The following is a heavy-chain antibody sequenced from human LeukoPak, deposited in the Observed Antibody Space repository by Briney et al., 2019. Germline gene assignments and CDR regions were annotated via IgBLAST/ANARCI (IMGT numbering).Heavy chain of an antibody. CDR2: CGTT. D-gene: IGHD2-2*01. J-gene: IGHJ4*02. CDR3: ARHQPDY. V-gene: IGHV3-66*03. Sequence: CGTTYYADSVKGRFTISRDNSKNTLYLQMHSLRAEDTAAYYCARHQPDYWGQGTLVTVSS.